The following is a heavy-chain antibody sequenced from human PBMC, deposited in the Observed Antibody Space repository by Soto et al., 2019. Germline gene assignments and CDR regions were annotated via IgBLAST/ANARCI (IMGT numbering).Heavy chain of an antibody. CDR3: ARDWGVNWHYMSGMTGEFDY. CDR1: GFIFGSYS. J-gene: IGHJ4*02. V-gene: IGHV3-21*01. CDR2: ISTRSNYI. Sequence: EVQLVESGGGLVKPGGSLRLSCAASGFIFGSYSMNWVRQAPGKGLEWVSSISTRSNYIYYTDSVKGRFTVSRDNAKNSLSLQMNSLRDEDTAVYYCARDWGVNWHYMSGMTGEFDYWGQGTLVTVSS. D-gene: IGHD1-7*01.